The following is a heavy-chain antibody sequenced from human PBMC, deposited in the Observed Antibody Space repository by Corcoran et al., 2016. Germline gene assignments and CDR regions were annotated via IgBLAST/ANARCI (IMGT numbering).Heavy chain of an antibody. V-gene: IGHV3-7*01. CDR1: GFTFSRYW. CDR2: IKPDGREK. CDR3: ARDSNWNHDY. Sequence: EVQLVESGGGLVQPGGSLRLSCAVSGFTFSRYWMSWVRQAPGKGLEWVANIKPDGREKYYVDSVRARFTISRDNAKNSLYLQMNSVRAEDTAVYYCARDSNWNHDYCGQGTLVTVSS. J-gene: IGHJ4*02. D-gene: IGHD1-20*01.